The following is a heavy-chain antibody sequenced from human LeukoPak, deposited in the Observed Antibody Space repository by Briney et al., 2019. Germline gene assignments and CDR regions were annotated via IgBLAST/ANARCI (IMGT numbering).Heavy chain of an antibody. J-gene: IGHJ6*03. D-gene: IGHD3-3*01. CDR3: ARDSPYYDFWSGYEYNYYYYYMDV. V-gene: IGHV4-4*07. CDR2: IYTSGST. Sequence: SETLSLTCTVSGGSISSYYWSWIRQPAGKGLEWIGRIYTSGSTNYNPSLKSRVTMSVDTSKNQFSLKLSSVTAADTAVYYCARDSPYYDFWSGYEYNYYYYYMDVWGKGTTVTVSS. CDR1: GGSISSYY.